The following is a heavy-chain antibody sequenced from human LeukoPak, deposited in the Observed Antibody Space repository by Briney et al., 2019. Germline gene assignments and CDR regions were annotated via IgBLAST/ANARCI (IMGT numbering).Heavy chain of an antibody. V-gene: IGHV4-61*08. CDR2: IYQSGST. J-gene: IGHJ4*02. Sequence: SETLSLTCTVSGGSFTSGGYYWSWIRQPPGQGLEWIGNIYQSGSTNYNPSLKSRVTISIDTSKNQFSLKLSSVTAADTAVYYCARRRPGVGFDYWGQGTLVTVSS. D-gene: IGHD3-10*01. CDR1: GGSFTSGGYY. CDR3: ARRRPGVGFDY.